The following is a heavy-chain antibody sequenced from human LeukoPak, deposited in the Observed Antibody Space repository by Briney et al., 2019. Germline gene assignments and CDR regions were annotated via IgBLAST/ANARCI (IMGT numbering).Heavy chain of an antibody. D-gene: IGHD3-3*01. CDR1: GGSISSYY. Sequence: PSETLSLTCTVSGGSISSYYWSWIRQPAGKGLEWIGRIYTSGSTNYNPSLKSRVTMSVDTSKNQFSLKLSSVTAADTAVYYCARDLRFLERHQIGDPSNWNWFDPWGQGTLVTVSS. J-gene: IGHJ5*02. V-gene: IGHV4-4*07. CDR2: IYTSGST. CDR3: ARDLRFLERHQIGDPSNWNWFDP.